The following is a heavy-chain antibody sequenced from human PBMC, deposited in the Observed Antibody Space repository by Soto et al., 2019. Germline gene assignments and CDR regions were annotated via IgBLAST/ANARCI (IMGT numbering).Heavy chain of an antibody. CDR2: IYPGDSDT. V-gene: IGHV5-51*01. D-gene: IGHD2-8*01. J-gene: IGHJ5*02. Sequence: GESLKISCQASGYTFTSYWLGWVRPMPGKGLEWMGIIYPGDSDTGYSPSFRGQVTTSADKSISTAYLQWSSLKASDSAVYYCMRQLGVDADNWFHPWGQGTLVTVSS. CDR3: MRQLGVDADNWFHP. CDR1: GYTFTSYW.